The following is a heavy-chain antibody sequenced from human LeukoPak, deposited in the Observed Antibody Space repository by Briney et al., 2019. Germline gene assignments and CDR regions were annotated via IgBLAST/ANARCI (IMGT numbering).Heavy chain of an antibody. CDR2: IYHSGST. J-gene: IGHJ2*01. Sequence: PSETLSLTCTVSGVSISSYYWGWIRQPPGKGLEWIGSIYHSGSTYYNPSLKSRVTISVDTSKNQFSLKLSSVTAADTAVYYCAASSALRYFDLWGRGTLVTVSS. D-gene: IGHD3-22*01. V-gene: IGHV4-38-2*02. CDR3: AASSALRYFDL. CDR1: GVSISSYY.